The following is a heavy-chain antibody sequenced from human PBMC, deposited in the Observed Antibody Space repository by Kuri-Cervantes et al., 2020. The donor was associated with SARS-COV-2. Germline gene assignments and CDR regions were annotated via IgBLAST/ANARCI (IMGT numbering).Heavy chain of an antibody. CDR1: GGSFSGYS. J-gene: IGHJ4*02. V-gene: IGHV4-34*01. CDR3: ARKSNWAAFFDY. D-gene: IGHD7-27*01. CDR2: INHSGST. Sequence: SQTLSLTCAVYGGSFSGYSWGWIRQPPGKGLEWIGEINHSGSTNYNPSLKSRVTISVDTSKNQFSLKLSSVTAADTAVYYCARKSNWAAFFDYWGQGTLVTVSS.